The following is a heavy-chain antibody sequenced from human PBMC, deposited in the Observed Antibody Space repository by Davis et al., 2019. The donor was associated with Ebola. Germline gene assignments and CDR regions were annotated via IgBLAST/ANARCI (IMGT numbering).Heavy chain of an antibody. D-gene: IGHD2-2*01. V-gene: IGHV4-59*01. CDR2: IYYTGST. J-gene: IGHJ6*02. CDR1: GGSISSDY. Sequence: GSLRLSCTVSGGSISSDYWSWTRQPPGKGLEWIGYIYYTGSTNYNPSLRSRVTISVDTSKNQFSLKLTSVTAADTAVYYCARYCGSSICFDRAMDVWGQGTTVTVSS. CDR3: ARYCGSSICFDRAMDV.